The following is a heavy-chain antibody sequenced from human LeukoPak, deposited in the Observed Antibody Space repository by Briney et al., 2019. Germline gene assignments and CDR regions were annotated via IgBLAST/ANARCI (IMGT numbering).Heavy chain of an antibody. CDR1: GFSFTNYA. D-gene: IGHD2-2*01. J-gene: IGHJ4*02. V-gene: IGHV3-23*01. CDR3: AKDGTPGGVVVPADYFDY. CDR2: ISGSGGST. Sequence: GGSLRLSCAASGFSFTNYAMSWVRQAPGEGLEWVSAISGSGGSTYYADSVKGRFTISRDNSKNTLYLQMNSLRAEDTAVYYCAKDGTPGGVVVPADYFDYWGQGTLVTVSS.